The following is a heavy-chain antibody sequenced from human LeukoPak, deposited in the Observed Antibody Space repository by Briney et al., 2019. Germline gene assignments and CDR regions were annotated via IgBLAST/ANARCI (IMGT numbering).Heavy chain of an antibody. V-gene: IGHV4-30-4*01. J-gene: IGHJ4*02. Sequence: PSQTLSLTCTVSGRSISRGDYYWSWIRQPPGKGLEWIGYIYYSGSTYYNPSLKSRVTISVDTSKNQFSLQLSSVTAADTAVYYCARGPDYFDYWGQGTLVTVSS. CDR3: ARGPDYFDY. CDR2: IYYSGST. CDR1: GRSISRGDYY.